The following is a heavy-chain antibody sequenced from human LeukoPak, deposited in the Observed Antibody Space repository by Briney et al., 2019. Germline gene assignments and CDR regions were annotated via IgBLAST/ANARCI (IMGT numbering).Heavy chain of an antibody. V-gene: IGHV1-18*01. CDR2: ISAYNGNT. D-gene: IGHD3-22*01. CDR1: GYTFTSYG. Sequence: ASVTVSCKPSGYTFTSYGISWVRQAPGQGLEWMGWISAYNGNTNYAQKLQGRVTMTTDTSTSTAYMELRSLRSDDTAVYYCARVIVESEYYYDSSGYRANWFDPWGQGTLVTVSS. J-gene: IGHJ5*02. CDR3: ARVIVESEYYYDSSGYRANWFDP.